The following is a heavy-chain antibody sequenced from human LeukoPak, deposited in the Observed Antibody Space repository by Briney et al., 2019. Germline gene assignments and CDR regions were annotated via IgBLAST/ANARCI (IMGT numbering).Heavy chain of an antibody. CDR2: ISSSSSTI. D-gene: IGHD3-3*01. J-gene: IGHJ4*02. Sequence: PGGSLRLSCAASGFTFSSYSMNWVRQAPGKGLEWVSYISSSSSTIYYADSVKGRFTISRDNAKNSLYLQMNSLRAEDTAVYYCARVQYYDFWSGYHTGDSPIDYWGQGTLVTVSS. V-gene: IGHV3-48*01. CDR3: ARVQYYDFWSGYHTGDSPIDY. CDR1: GFTFSSYS.